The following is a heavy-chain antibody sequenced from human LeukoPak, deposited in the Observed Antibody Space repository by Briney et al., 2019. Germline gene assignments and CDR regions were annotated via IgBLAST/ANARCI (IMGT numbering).Heavy chain of an antibody. D-gene: IGHD1-1*01. V-gene: IGHV1-69*05. Sequence: SVKVSCKASGGTFTSYAISWVRQAPGQGLEWMGGIIPIFGTANYAQKFQGRVTITTDESTSTAYMELSSLRSEDTAVYYCARHRYNWNDGSFDYWGQGTLVTVSS. J-gene: IGHJ4*02. CDR1: GGTFTSYA. CDR2: IIPIFGTA. CDR3: ARHRYNWNDGSFDY.